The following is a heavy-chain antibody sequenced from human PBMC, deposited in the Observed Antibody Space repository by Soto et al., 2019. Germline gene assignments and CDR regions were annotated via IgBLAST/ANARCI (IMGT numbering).Heavy chain of an antibody. CDR1: GGSGGSFSGYY. CDR2: INHSGST. V-gene: IGHV4-34*01. D-gene: IGHD3-22*01. J-gene: IGHJ6*02. Sequence: LETLSLTCAVYGGSGGSFSGYYWSWIRQPPGKGMEWIGEINHSGSTNYNPSLKSRVTISVDTSKNQFSLKLSSVTAADTAVYYCASYNYDSSGYYHYYYGMDVWGQGTTVTVSS. CDR3: ASYNYDSSGYYHYYYGMDV.